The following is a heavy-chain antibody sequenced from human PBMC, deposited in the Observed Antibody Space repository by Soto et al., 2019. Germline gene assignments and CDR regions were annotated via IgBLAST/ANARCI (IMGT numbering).Heavy chain of an antibody. D-gene: IGHD3-22*01. CDR2: IIPILGIA. CDR1: GGTFSSYT. J-gene: IGHJ4*02. CDR3: ARAWHDSSGYYSG. V-gene: IGHV1-69*02. Sequence: ASVKVSCKASGGTFSSYTISWVRQAPGQGLEWMGRIIPILGIANYAQKFQGRVTITADKSTSTAYMELSSLRSEDTAVYYCARAWHDSSGYYSGWGQGTLVTVSS.